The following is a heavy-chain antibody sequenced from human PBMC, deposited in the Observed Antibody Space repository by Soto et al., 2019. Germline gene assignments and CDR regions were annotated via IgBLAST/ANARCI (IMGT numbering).Heavy chain of an antibody. J-gene: IGHJ3*02. CDR2: IYYSGST. CDR1: GGSVSSGSYY. V-gene: IGHV4-61*01. D-gene: IGHD3-10*01. CDR3: AREDWAHYGSGSDDAFDI. Sequence: SETLSLTCTVSGGSVSSGSYYWSWIRQPPGKGLEWIGYIYYSGSTNYNPSLKSRVTISVDTSKNQFSLKLSSVTAADTAVYYCAREDWAHYGSGSDDAFDIWGQGTMVTVSS.